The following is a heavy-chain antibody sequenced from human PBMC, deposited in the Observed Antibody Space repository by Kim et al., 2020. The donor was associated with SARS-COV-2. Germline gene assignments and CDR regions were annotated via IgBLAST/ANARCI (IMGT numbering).Heavy chain of an antibody. D-gene: IGHD1-1*01. Sequence: DTRYSPSFQGQVTISADKAISTAYLQWSSLKASDTAMYYCAVVITSFDYWGQGTLVTVSS. CDR2: DT. J-gene: IGHJ4*02. V-gene: IGHV5-51*01. CDR3: AVVITSFDY.